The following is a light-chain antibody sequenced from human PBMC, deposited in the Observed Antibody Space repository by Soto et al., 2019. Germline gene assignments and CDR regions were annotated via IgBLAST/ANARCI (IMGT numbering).Light chain of an antibody. CDR2: DAS. J-gene: IGKJ5*01. V-gene: IGKV3-11*01. CDR3: QQRSNWPSIS. Sequence: EIVLTQSPATLSLSPGERATLSCRASQSVSSYLAWYQHKPGQAPRLLIYDASSRATDIPARFSGSGSGTDFTLTISSLEPEDFAIYYCQQRSNWPSISFGPATRLEIK. CDR1: QSVSSY.